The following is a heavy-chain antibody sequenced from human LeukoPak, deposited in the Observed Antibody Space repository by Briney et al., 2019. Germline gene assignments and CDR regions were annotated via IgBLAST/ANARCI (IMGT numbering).Heavy chain of an antibody. CDR2: IYTSGST. CDR1: GGSISSGSYY. V-gene: IGHV4-61*02. CDR3: ARGWDGYNQGFDY. J-gene: IGHJ4*02. Sequence: SETLSLTCTVSGGSISSGSYYWSWIRQPAGKGLEWIGRIYTSGSTYYNPSLKSRVTISVDTSKNQFSLKLSSVTAADTAVYYCARGWDGYNQGFDYWGQGTLVTVSS. D-gene: IGHD5-24*01.